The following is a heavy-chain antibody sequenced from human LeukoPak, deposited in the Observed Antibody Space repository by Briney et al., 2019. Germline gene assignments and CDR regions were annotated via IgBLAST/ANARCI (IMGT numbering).Heavy chain of an antibody. CDR2: IDPSDSYT. V-gene: IGHV5-10-1*01. CDR1: GYSFTSYW. J-gene: IGHJ4*02. D-gene: IGHD3-10*01. CDR3: ASSYGSGSYYKDGDY. Sequence: GESLKISCKGSGYSFTSYWSSWVRQMPGKGLEWMGRIDPSDSYTNYSPSFQGHVTISADKSISTAYLQWSSLKASHTAMYYCASSYGSGSYYKDGDYWGQGTLVTVSS.